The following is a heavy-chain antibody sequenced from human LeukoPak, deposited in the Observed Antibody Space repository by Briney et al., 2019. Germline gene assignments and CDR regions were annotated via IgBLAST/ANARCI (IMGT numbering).Heavy chain of an antibody. CDR2: IYTSGST. Sequence: PSETLSLTCTVSGGSISSYYWSWIRQPAGKGLEWIGRIYTSGSTNYNPSLKSRVTMSVDTSKNQFSLKMNSVTAADTAVYYCATLGGYNSLYFDYWGREPWSPSPQ. CDR3: ATLGGYNSLYFDY. CDR1: GGSISSYY. J-gene: IGHJ4*02. D-gene: IGHD3-16*01. V-gene: IGHV4-4*07.